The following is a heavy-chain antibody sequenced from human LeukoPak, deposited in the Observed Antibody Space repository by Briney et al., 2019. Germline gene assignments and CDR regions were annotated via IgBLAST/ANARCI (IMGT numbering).Heavy chain of an antibody. J-gene: IGHJ4*02. CDR3: ARQVYGPINRVFDY. CDR2: IDPRDSYN. V-gene: IGHV5-10-1*01. D-gene: IGHD2/OR15-2a*01. Sequence: GESLKISCKGSGYSFITYWISWVRQMPGKGLEWMGRIDPRDSYNNYSPSFQGHVTIAADKSISTAYLQWSSLKASDTAMYYCARQVYGPINRVFDYWGQGTLVTVSS. CDR1: GYSFITYW.